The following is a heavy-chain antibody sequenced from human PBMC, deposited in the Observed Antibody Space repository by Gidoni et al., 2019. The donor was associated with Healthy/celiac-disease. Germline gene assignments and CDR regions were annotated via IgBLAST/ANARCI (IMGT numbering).Heavy chain of an antibody. CDR3: TTEHTAMVKEMDV. D-gene: IGHD5-18*01. J-gene: IGHJ6*04. Sequence: EVQLVESGGGLVKPGGSLRLSCAASGFTFSNAWMSWVRQAPGKGLGVVGRIKSKTDGGTTDYAAPVKGRFTISRDDSKNTLYLQMNSLKTEDTAVYYCTTEHTAMVKEMDVWGKGTTVTVSS. CDR2: IKSKTDGGTT. V-gene: IGHV3-15*01. CDR1: GFTFSNAW.